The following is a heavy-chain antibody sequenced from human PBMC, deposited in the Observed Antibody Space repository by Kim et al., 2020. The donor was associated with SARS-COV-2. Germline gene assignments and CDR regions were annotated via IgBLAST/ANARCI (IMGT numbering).Heavy chain of an antibody. CDR3: AKDMYSSGSDGYFDL. Sequence: GRSLRLSCAASGFTFDDYAMHWVRQAPGKGLEWVSGISWNSGSIGYADSVKGRFTISRDNAKNSLYLQMNSLRAEDTALYYCAKDMYSSGSDGYFDLWGRGTLVTVSS. CDR2: ISWNSGSI. V-gene: IGHV3-9*01. J-gene: IGHJ2*01. D-gene: IGHD6-19*01. CDR1: GFTFDDYA.